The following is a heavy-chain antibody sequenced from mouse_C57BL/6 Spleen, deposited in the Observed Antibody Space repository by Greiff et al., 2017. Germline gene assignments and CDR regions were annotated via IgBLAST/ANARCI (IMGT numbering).Heavy chain of an antibody. J-gene: IGHJ4*01. CDR1: GYTFTSYW. CDR2: IDPSDSYT. V-gene: IGHV1-69*01. Sequence: QVQLQQPGAELVMPGASVKLSCKASGYTFTSYWMHWVKQRPGQGLEWIGEIDPSDSYTNYNQKFKGKSTLTVDKSSSTAYMQLSSLTSEDSAVDYCARLDYGNYPYAMDYWGQRNSGTGSS. D-gene: IGHD2-1*01. CDR3: ARLDYGNYPYAMDY.